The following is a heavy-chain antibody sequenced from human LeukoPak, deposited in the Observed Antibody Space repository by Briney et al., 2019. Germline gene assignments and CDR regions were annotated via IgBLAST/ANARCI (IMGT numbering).Heavy chain of an antibody. J-gene: IGHJ4*02. CDR1: GYIFTSYY. V-gene: IGHV1-46*01. D-gene: IGHD3-22*01. CDR2: INPSGGSI. CDR3: ARDLQVDSRASGY. Sequence: ASVKVSCKASGYIFTSYYMYWVRQAPGQGLEWMGIINPSGGSIRYAQKFQGRVTMTRDTSTSTVYMELSSLRSEDTAVYYCARDLQVDSRASGYWGQGTLVTVSS.